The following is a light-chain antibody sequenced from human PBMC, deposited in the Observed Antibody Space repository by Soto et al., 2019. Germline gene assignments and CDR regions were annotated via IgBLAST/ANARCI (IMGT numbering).Light chain of an antibody. CDR3: QLYYNSLYT. J-gene: IGKJ2*01. CDR2: GTS. CDR1: QSVNINY. Sequence: EIVLTQSPGTLSLSPGERATLSCKASQSVNINYLSWYQQKPGQAPRLLIYGTSSRAAGIPDRFGGSGSGTDFTLNISRLEPADFAVYYCQLYYNSLYTFGQGTKLEI. V-gene: IGKV3-20*01.